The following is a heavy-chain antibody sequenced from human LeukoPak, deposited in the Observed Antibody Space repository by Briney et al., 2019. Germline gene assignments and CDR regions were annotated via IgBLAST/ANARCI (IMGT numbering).Heavy chain of an antibody. V-gene: IGHV1-69*13. CDR3: AREINQVDHWYFDL. Sequence: GASVKVSCKASGGTFSSYAISWVRQAPGQGLEWMGGIIPIFGTANYAQKFQGRVTITADESTSTAYMELSSLRSEDTAVYYCAREINQVDHWYFDLWGRGTLVTVSS. CDR2: IIPIFGTA. CDR1: GGTFSSYA. J-gene: IGHJ2*01. D-gene: IGHD3-16*01.